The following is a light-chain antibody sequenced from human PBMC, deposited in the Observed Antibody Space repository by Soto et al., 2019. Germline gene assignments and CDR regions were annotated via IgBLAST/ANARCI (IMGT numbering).Light chain of an antibody. J-gene: IGLJ2*01. V-gene: IGLV2-8*01. Sequence: QSVLTQPPSASGSPGQSVTISCTGASSDVGGYDFVSWYQQHPGKAPKLMIYDVTKRPSGVPDRLSGSKSGNSASLTVSGLQADDVADYYSPSYAGSSLPVAFGGGTTLTVL. CDR1: SSDVGGYDF. CDR2: DVT. CDR3: PSYAGSSLPVA.